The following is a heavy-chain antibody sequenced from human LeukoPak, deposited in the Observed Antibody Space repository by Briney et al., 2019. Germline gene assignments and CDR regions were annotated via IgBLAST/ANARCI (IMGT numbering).Heavy chain of an antibody. CDR3: ARGRGCSSMSCYPDY. D-gene: IGHD2-2*01. J-gene: IGHJ4*02. Sequence: PGGSLRLSCAASGFSFSAYSINWVRQAPGKGLEWVSSISPSSSYIYYADSVQGRFIISRDNSKNSLYLQMSSLRAEDTAVYYCARGRGCSSMSCYPDYWGQGTLVTVSS. CDR2: ISPSSSYI. V-gene: IGHV3-21*01. CDR1: GFSFSAYS.